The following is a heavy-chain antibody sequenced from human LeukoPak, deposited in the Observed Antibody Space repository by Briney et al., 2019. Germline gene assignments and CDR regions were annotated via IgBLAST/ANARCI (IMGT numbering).Heavy chain of an antibody. Sequence: GESLKISCKGSGYTFTSYWIGWVRQMPGKGLEWLGIIFPGDSDTRYSPSFQGQVTISADKSISTAYLQWSSLKASDTAMYYCARLPRTTIFGVIDCWGQGTLVTVSS. CDR3: ARLPRTTIFGVIDC. CDR1: GYTFTSYW. CDR2: IFPGDSDT. V-gene: IGHV5-51*01. D-gene: IGHD3-3*01. J-gene: IGHJ4*02.